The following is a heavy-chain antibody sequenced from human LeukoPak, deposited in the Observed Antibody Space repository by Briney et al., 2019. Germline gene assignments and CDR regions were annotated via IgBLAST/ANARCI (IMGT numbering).Heavy chain of an antibody. Sequence: SETLSLTCTVSGYSISSGYYWGWIRQPPGKGLEWIGSIYHSGSTYYNPSLKSRVTISVDTSKNQFSLKLSSVTAADTAVYYCARVPIAAVSEHYWGQGTLVTVSS. CDR3: ARVPIAAVSEHY. V-gene: IGHV4-38-2*02. J-gene: IGHJ4*02. CDR1: GYSISSGYY. D-gene: IGHD6-13*01. CDR2: IYHSGST.